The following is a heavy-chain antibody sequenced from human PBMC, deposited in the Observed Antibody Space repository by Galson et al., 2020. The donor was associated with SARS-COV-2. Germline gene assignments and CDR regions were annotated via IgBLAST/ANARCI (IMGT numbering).Heavy chain of an antibody. CDR2: ISYDGSNK. D-gene: IGHD6-19*01. CDR1: GFTFSSYG. J-gene: IGHJ1*01. CDR3: AKDRRDSSGWYPLEYFQH. Sequence: GGSLRLSCAASGFTFSSYGMHWVRQAPGKGLEWVAVISYDGSNKYYADSVKGRFTISRDNSKNTLYLQMNSLRAEDTAVYYCAKDRRDSSGWYPLEYFQHWGQGTLVTVSS. V-gene: IGHV3-30*18.